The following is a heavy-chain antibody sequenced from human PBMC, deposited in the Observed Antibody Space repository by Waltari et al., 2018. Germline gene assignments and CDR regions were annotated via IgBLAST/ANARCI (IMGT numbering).Heavy chain of an antibody. CDR1: GYSISSGYY. J-gene: IGHJ3*02. D-gene: IGHD3-3*01. CDR3: ASRITIFGVVTTGGAFDI. Sequence: QVQLQESGPGLVKPSETLSLTCAVSGYSISSGYYWGWIRQPPGKGLEWIGSIYHSGSTYYNPSLKSRVTISVDTSKNQFSLKLSSVTAADTAVYYCASRITIFGVVTTGGAFDIWGQGTMVTVSS. V-gene: IGHV4-38-2*01. CDR2: IYHSGST.